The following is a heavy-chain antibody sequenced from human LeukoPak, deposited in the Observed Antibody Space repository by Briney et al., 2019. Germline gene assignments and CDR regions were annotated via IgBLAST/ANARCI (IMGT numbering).Heavy chain of an antibody. CDR2: IYYSGST. Sequence: SETLSLTCTVSGGSISSYYWSWIRQPPGKGLEWIGYIYYSGSTNYNPSLKSRVTISVDTSKNQFSLKLSSVTAADTAVYYCARDRTAGAIPPYYYYYMDVWGKGTTVTVSS. CDR1: GGSISSYY. V-gene: IGHV4-59*01. CDR3: ARDRTAGAIPPYYYYYMDV. J-gene: IGHJ6*03. D-gene: IGHD1-26*01.